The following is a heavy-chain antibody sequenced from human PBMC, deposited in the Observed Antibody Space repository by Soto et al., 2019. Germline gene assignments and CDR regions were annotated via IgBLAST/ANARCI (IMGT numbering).Heavy chain of an antibody. J-gene: IGHJ4*02. V-gene: IGHV3-30-3*01. D-gene: IGHD2-15*01. CDR1: GFTFSSYA. CDR2: ISYDGSNK. CDR3: ARKAPDCSGGSCCYYLDF. Sequence: QVQLVESGGGVVQPGRSLRLSCAASGFTFSSYAMHWVRQAPGKGLEGVAVISYDGSNKYYADSVKGRFTISRDNSKNTLCLQKNSLRAEDTAVYYCARKAPDCSGGSCCYYLDFWGQGTLVTGSS.